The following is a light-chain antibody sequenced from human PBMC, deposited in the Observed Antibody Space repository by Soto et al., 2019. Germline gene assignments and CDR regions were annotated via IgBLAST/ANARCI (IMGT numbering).Light chain of an antibody. Sequence: QSALAQPASVSGSPGQSFTISCTGNSSDVGSYDLVSWYQQHPGKAPKLMIYEGSKRPSGLSNRFSGSKSGNTASLTISGLQAEDDADYYCGSHAGTATYVFGTGTKLTVL. CDR2: EGS. J-gene: IGLJ1*01. CDR3: GSHAGTATYV. V-gene: IGLV2-23*01. CDR1: SSDVGSYDL.